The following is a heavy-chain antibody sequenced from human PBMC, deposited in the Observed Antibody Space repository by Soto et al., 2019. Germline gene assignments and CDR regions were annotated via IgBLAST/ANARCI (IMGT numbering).Heavy chain of an antibody. CDR2: MSHDGTNE. J-gene: IGHJ6*02. Sequence: PGGSLRLSCAASCFTLNIYTVHWLRQSPGKGLELLAVMSHDGTNEYYAHCVKGRFPFTRDYSETTLHLQMNSLRSEDSAVYYCARSTVAMSYLHSYGMEVWGQGTTLTV. CDR1: CFTLNIYT. CDR3: ARSTVAMSYLHSYGMEV. D-gene: IGHD2-21*01. V-gene: IGHV3-30-3*01.